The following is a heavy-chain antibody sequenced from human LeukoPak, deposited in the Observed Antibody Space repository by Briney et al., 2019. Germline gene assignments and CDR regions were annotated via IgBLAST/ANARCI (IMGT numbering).Heavy chain of an antibody. CDR1: GGSISSGGYY. J-gene: IGHJ4*02. Sequence: SETLSLTCTVSGGSISSGGYYWSWIRQPPGKGLEWIGEINHSGSTNYNPSLKSRVTISVDTSKNQFSLKLSSVTAADTAVYYCASGFDSSGYYIIYWGQGTLVTVSS. CDR2: INHSGST. CDR3: ASGFDSSGYYIIY. V-gene: IGHV4-39*07. D-gene: IGHD3-22*01.